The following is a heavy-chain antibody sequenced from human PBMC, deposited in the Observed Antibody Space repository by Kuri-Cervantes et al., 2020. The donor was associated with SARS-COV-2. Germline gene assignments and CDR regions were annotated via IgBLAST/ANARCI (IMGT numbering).Heavy chain of an antibody. CDR3: ARHEYSSPRGAVDY. D-gene: IGHD6-13*01. V-gene: IGHV4-59*08. Sequence: ESLKISCTVSGGSISSYYWSWIRQPPGKGLEWIGYIYYSVSTNYNPSLKSRVTISVDTSKNQFSLKLSSVTAADTAVYYCARHEYSSPRGAVDYWGQGTLVTVSS. CDR1: GGSISSYY. J-gene: IGHJ4*02. CDR2: IYYSVST.